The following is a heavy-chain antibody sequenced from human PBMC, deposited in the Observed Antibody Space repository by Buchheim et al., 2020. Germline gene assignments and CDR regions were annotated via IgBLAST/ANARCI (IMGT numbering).Heavy chain of an antibody. D-gene: IGHD4-17*01. CDR2: INSDGSSV. CDR3: ARGGDDYGDYYGLDV. Sequence: EVQLVESGGGLVQPGGSLRLSCAASGFIFSSNWMHWVRQAPGKGLVWVSRINSDGSSVFYADSVKGRFTISRDNAKTTLYLQMNRLRAEDTAVYYCARGGDDYGDYYGLDVWGQGTT. CDR1: GFIFSSNW. V-gene: IGHV3-74*01. J-gene: IGHJ6*02.